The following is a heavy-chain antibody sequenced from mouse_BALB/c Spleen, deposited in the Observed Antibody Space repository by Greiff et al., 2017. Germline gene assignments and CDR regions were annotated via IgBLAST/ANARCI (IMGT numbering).Heavy chain of an antibody. D-gene: IGHD1-1*01. Sequence: QVQLKQPGAELVRPGASVKLSCKASGYTFTSYWINWVKQRPGQGLEWIGNIYPSDSYTNYNQKFKDKATLTVDKSSSTAYMQLSSPTSEDSAVYYCTRGKDYGNFDYWGQGTTLTVSS. J-gene: IGHJ2*01. V-gene: IGHV1-69*02. CDR1: GYTFTSYW. CDR2: IYPSDSYT. CDR3: TRGKDYGNFDY.